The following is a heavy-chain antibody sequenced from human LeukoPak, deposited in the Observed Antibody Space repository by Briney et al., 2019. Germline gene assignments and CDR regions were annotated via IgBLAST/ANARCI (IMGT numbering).Heavy chain of an antibody. CDR2: INPNSGGT. Sequence: GASVKVSCQASVYILTGYSMHGVRQAPGQGLEWMGWINPNSGGTNYAQKLQGRVTMTRDTSISTAYMELSRLRSDDTAVYYCERGGAPAGTFVEWFDPRGQGTLVTASS. V-gene: IGHV1-2*02. D-gene: IGHD6-13*01. CDR3: ERGGAPAGTFVEWFDP. CDR1: VYILTGYS. J-gene: IGHJ5*02.